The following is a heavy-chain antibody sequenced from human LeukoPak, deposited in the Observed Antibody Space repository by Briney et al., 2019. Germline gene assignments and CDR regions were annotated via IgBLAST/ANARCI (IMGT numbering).Heavy chain of an antibody. CDR1: GFTFSSYG. CDR2: ISSSSSYI. D-gene: IGHD1-26*01. CDR3: ARDLDSGSYSDALDI. Sequence: PGGSLRLSCAASGFTFSSYGMNWVRQAPGKGLEWVSSISSSSSYIYCADSVKGRFTISRDNAKNSLYLQMNSLRAEDTAVYHCARDLDSGSYSDALDIWGQGTMVTASS. J-gene: IGHJ3*02. V-gene: IGHV3-21*01.